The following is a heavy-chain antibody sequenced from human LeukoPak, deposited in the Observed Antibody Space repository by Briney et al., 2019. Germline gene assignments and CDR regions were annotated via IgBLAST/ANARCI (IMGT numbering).Heavy chain of an antibody. CDR1: EFTFSSYA. D-gene: IGHD3-10*01. CDR3: AREFTAGDYYYYMDV. CDR2: ISNTGNDI. V-gene: IGHV3-21*05. Sequence: GGSLRLSCVASEFTFSSYAMSWVRQAPGKGLEWVSYISNTGNDIYYARSVKGRFTVSRDDVKNSLHLQMSSLRAEDTAFYYCAREFTAGDYYYYMDVWGKGTTVTVSS. J-gene: IGHJ6*03.